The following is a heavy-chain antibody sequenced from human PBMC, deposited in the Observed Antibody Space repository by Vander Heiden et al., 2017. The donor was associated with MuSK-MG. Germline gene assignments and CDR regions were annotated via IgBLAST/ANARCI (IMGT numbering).Heavy chain of an antibody. CDR2: IYYSGRT. V-gene: IGHV4-39*01. Sequence: QLQLQASGPGLVKPSETLSLTCTVPGGSISSNSYYWGWIRRPPVKGLEGIGIIYYSGRTYYNPSLKSRVTISVDTSENQFSLKLSSVTAADTAVYYCARLSMVRGVDYFDYWGQGTLVTVSS. J-gene: IGHJ4*02. D-gene: IGHD3-10*01. CDR1: GGSISSNSYY. CDR3: ARLSMVRGVDYFDY.